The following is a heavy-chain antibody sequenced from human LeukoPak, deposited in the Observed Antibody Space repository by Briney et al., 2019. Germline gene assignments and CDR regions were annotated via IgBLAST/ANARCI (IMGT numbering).Heavy chain of an antibody. D-gene: IGHD1-14*01. CDR2: IYYSGST. Sequence: GSLRLSCAASGFTVSSNYMSWVRQAPGKGLEWIGSIYYSGSTYYNPSLKSRVTISVDTSKNQVSLRLSSVTAADTAVYYCARHGTISSESYFDYWGQGALVTVSS. CDR3: ARHGTISSESYFDY. J-gene: IGHJ4*02. CDR1: GFTVSSNY. V-gene: IGHV4-39*01.